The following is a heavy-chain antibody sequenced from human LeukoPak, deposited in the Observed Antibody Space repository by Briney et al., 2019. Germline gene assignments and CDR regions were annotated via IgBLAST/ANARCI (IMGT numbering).Heavy chain of an antibody. V-gene: IGHV3-23*01. J-gene: IGHJ4*02. D-gene: IGHD2-21*02. Sequence: GGSLRLSCAASRFTFSSYAMSWVRQAPGKGLEWVSAISGSGGSTYYADSVKGRFTISRDNSKNTLYLQMNSLRAEDTAVYYCAKGGCGGDCYSPGYWGQGTLVTVSS. CDR2: ISGSGGST. CDR3: AKGGCGGDCYSPGY. CDR1: RFTFSSYA.